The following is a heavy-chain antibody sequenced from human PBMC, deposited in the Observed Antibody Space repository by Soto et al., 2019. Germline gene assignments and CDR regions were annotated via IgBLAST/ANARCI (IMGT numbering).Heavy chain of an antibody. Sequence: QVQLVQSGAEVKKPGSSVKVSCKASGGTFSSYAISWVRQAPGQGLEWMGGIIPIFGTANYAQKFQGRVTITADESTSTAYMELSSLRSEDTAVYYCARMGSGFQGYYFDYWGQGTLVTVSS. D-gene: IGHD3-22*01. CDR2: IIPIFGTA. CDR1: GGTFSSYA. J-gene: IGHJ4*02. CDR3: ARMGSGFQGYYFDY. V-gene: IGHV1-69*12.